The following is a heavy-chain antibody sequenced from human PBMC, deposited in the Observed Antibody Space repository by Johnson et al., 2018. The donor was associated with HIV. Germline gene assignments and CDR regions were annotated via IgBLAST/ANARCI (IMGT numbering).Heavy chain of an antibody. D-gene: IGHD4-23*01. V-gene: IGHV3-30*19. Sequence: QVQLVESGGGVVQPGGSLRLSCAASGFTFSSYSMHWVRQAPGKGLEWVAVISYDGSNNYYADSVKGRFTISRDNSKNTLYLQMNSLRAADTAVYYCARDSMTTVVTFAFDIWGQGTMVTVSS. J-gene: IGHJ3*02. CDR3: ARDSMTTVVTFAFDI. CDR1: GFTFSSYS. CDR2: ISYDGSNN.